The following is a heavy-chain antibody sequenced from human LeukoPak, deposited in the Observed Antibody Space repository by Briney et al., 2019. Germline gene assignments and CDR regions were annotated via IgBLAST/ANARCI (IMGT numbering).Heavy chain of an antibody. V-gene: IGHV3-53*01. Sequence: GGSLRLSCAASGFTVSSNYMSWVRQAPGKGLEWVSIIYSGGSTFYADSVKGRFTISRDNAKNSLYLQMNSLRAEDTAVYYCARGLHYFDYWGQGTLVTVSS. CDR2: IYSGGST. CDR3: ARGLHYFDY. J-gene: IGHJ4*02. CDR1: GFTVSSNY.